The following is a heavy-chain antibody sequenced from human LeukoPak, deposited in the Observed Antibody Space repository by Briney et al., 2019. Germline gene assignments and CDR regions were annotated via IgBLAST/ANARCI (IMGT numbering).Heavy chain of an antibody. V-gene: IGHV3-30*02. CDR3: AKDRIAAASVYYFDY. D-gene: IGHD6-13*01. CDR2: IRYDGSNK. Sequence: GGSLRLSCAASGFTFSSYGMHRVRQAPGKGLEWVAFIRYDGSNKYYADSVKGRFTISRDNSKNTLYVQMNSLRAEDTAVYYCAKDRIAAASVYYFDYWGQGTLVTVSS. CDR1: GFTFSSYG. J-gene: IGHJ4*02.